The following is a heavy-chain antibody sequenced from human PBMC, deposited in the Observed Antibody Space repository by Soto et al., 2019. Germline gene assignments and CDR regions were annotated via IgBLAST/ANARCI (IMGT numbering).Heavy chain of an antibody. CDR1: GFTFSSYG. D-gene: IGHD3-9*01. CDR2: ISYDGSNK. J-gene: IGHJ3*02. CDR3: ARAEYDILTGYHDAFDI. V-gene: IGHV3-30*03. Sequence: GGSLRLSCAASGFTFSSYGMHWVRQAPGKGLEWVAVISYDGSNKYYADSVKGRFTISRDNSKNTLYLQMNSLRAEDTAVYYCARAEYDILTGYHDAFDIWGQGTMVTVSS.